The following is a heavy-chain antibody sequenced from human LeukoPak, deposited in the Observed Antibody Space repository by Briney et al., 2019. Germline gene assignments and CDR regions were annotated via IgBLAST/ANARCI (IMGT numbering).Heavy chain of an antibody. D-gene: IGHD6-13*01. CDR3: ARESIAAAFDY. CDR2: IYSGGST. J-gene: IGHJ4*02. V-gene: IGHV3-53*01. Sequence: GGSLRLSCAASGFTFSSYSMNWVRQAPGKGLEWVSVIYSGGSTYYADSVKGRFTISRDNSKNTLYLQMNSLRAEDTAVYYCARESIAAAFDYWGQGTLVTVSS. CDR1: GFTFSSYS.